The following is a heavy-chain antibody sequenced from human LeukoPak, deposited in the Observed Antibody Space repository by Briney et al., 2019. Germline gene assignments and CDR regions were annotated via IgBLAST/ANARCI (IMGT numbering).Heavy chain of an antibody. Sequence: GGSLRLSCAASGFTSSTYDMSWVRQAPGKGLEWVSYISDSGSTIYYADSLKGRFTISRDNAKKSLYLQMNSLRAEDTAVYYCARSWIGTTHWYFDYWGQGTLVTVSS. D-gene: IGHD1-1*01. CDR3: ARSWIGTTHWYFDY. J-gene: IGHJ4*02. CDR1: GFTSSTYD. CDR2: ISDSGSTI. V-gene: IGHV3-48*03.